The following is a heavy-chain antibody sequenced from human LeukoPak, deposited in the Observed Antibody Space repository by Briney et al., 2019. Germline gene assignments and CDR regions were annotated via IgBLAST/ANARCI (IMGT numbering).Heavy chain of an antibody. V-gene: IGHV4-59*08. D-gene: IGHD3-3*01. CDR3: ARQSSGFWSEIDY. J-gene: IGHJ4*02. CDR2: IYYSGST. Sequence: SETLSLTCTVSGGSISSYYWSWIRQPPGKGLEWIGYIYYSGSTNYNPSLKSRVTISVDTSKNQFSLKLSSVTAADTAVYYCARQSSGFWSEIDYWGQGTLVTVSS. CDR1: GGSISSYY.